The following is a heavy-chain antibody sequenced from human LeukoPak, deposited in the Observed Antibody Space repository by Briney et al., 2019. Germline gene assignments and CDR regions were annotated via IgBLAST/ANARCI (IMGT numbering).Heavy chain of an antibody. CDR2: ISGSGGST. CDR1: GFTFSSYA. V-gene: IGHV3-23*01. J-gene: IGHJ3*02. D-gene: IGHD3-10*01. CDR3: AKDQVYYYGSGSYYNYHDAFDI. Sequence: GGSLRLSCAASGFTFSSYAMSWVRQAPGKGLEWVSAISGSGGSTYYADSVKGRFTISRDNSKNTLYLQMNSLRAEDTAVYYCAKDQVYYYGSGSYYNYHDAFDIWGQGTMVTVSS.